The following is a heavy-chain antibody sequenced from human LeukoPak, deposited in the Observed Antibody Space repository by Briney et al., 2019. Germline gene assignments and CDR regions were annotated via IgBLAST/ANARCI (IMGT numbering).Heavy chain of an antibody. V-gene: IGHV1-18*01. Sequence: ASVKVSCKASGYTFTTYGITWVRQAPGQGLEWMGWISGYNGNTNYAQKLQGRVTMTTDTSTSTAYMELSSLRSEDTAVYYCARAVLMVYAPPNDYYYMDVWGKGTTLTVSS. CDR3: ARAVLMVYAPPNDYYYMDV. CDR2: ISGYNGNT. J-gene: IGHJ6*03. CDR1: GYTFTTYG. D-gene: IGHD2-8*01.